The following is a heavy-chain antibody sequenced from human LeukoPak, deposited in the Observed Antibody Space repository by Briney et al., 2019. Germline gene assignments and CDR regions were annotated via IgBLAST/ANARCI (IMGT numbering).Heavy chain of an antibody. J-gene: IGHJ2*01. Sequence: GGSLRLSCTASGFTFSNYGMHWVRQAPGKGLDWVAIISDDGSNKYYADSAQGRVTISRDNSKNTLYLQVSSLRDEDTAVYYCAKDSGVIAGHWYFDLWGRGTLVSVSS. CDR1: GFTFSNYG. D-gene: IGHD3-10*01. V-gene: IGHV3-30*18. CDR2: ISDDGSNK. CDR3: AKDSGVIAGHWYFDL.